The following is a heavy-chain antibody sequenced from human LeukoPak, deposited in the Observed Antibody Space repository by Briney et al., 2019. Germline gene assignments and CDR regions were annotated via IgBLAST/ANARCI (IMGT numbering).Heavy chain of an antibody. CDR2: ISSSGSTI. Sequence: PGGSLRLSCAASGFTFSDYYMSWIRQAPGKGLEWVSYISSSGSTIYYADSVKGRFTISRDNAKNSLYLQMNSLRAEDTAVYYCARDEYSSSRHMDVWGKGTTVTVSS. J-gene: IGHJ6*03. CDR1: GFTFSDYY. V-gene: IGHV3-11*01. CDR3: ARDEYSSSRHMDV. D-gene: IGHD6-13*01.